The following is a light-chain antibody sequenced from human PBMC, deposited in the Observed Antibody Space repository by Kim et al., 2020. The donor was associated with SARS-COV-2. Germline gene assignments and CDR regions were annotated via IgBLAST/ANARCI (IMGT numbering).Light chain of an antibody. CDR3: QQSYSTPHT. CDR2: AAS. CDR1: QSISSY. V-gene: IGKV1-39*01. Sequence: SASVGDRVTITCRGSQSISSYLNLYQQKPGKAPKLLIYAASSLQSGVPSRFSGSGSGTDFALTISSLQPEDFATYYCQQSYSTPHTFGQGTKLEI. J-gene: IGKJ2*01.